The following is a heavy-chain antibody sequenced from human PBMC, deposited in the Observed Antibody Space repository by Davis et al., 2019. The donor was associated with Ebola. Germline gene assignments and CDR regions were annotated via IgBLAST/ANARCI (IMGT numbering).Heavy chain of an antibody. CDR2: IKQDGSEK. D-gene: IGHD1-26*01. CDR1: GFVFRHYV. V-gene: IGHV3-7*03. CDR3: TKDTSNIWFDI. J-gene: IGHJ3*02. Sequence: SLMLSCAASGFVFRHYVMRWVRRAPGKGLEWVANIKQDGSEKYYVDSVKGRFTISRDNSKNTLYLQMNGLRVEDTAIYYCTKDTSNIWFDIWGQGTMVTVSS.